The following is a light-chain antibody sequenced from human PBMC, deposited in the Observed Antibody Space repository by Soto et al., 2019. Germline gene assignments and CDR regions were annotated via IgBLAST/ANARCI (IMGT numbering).Light chain of an antibody. CDR1: SSDVGGYNY. CDR2: EVS. Sequence: QSVLTQPAPVSGSPGQSITISCTGTSSDVGGYNYVSWYQQHPGKAPKLMIYEVSIRPLGVSNRFSGSKSGNTAPLTISGLQAEDEAGYYCTSYSRSRTLDVVGNGTKVTVL. V-gene: IGLV2-14*01. J-gene: IGLJ1*01. CDR3: TSYSRSRTLDV.